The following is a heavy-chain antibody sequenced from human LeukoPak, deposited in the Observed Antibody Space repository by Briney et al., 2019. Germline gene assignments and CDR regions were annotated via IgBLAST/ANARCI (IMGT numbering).Heavy chain of an antibody. J-gene: IGHJ4*02. CDR3: ARDSITKIDY. V-gene: IGHV4-34*01. D-gene: IGHD3-10*01. CDR1: GGSFSGYY. Sequence: SETLSLTCAVYGGSFSGYYWSWIRQPPGKGLEWIGEINHSGSTNYNPSLKSRVTISVDTSKNQFSLKLSSVTAADTAVYYCARDSITKIDYWGQGTLVTVSS. CDR2: INHSGST.